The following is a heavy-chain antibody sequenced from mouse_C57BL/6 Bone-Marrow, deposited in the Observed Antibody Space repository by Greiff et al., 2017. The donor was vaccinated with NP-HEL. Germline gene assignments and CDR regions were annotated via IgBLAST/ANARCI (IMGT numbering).Heavy chain of an antibody. V-gene: IGHV3-6*01. Sequence: EVQRVESGPGLVKPSQSLSLTCSVTGYSITSGYYWNWIRQFPGNKLEWMGYISYDGSNNYNPSLKNRISITRDTSKNQFFLKLNSVTTEDTATYYCARGYYDYGGAMDYWGQGTSVTVSS. CDR3: ARGYYDYGGAMDY. CDR1: GYSITSGYY. D-gene: IGHD2-4*01. CDR2: ISYDGSN. J-gene: IGHJ4*01.